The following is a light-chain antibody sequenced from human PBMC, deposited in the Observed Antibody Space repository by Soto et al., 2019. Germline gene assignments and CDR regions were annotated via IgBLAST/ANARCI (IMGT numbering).Light chain of an antibody. J-gene: IGLJ3*02. Sequence: QSVLTQPPSVSGAPGQRVTISCPGSSSNIGATYHVHWYQQLPGTAPKLLIYGNSNRPSGVPDRFSGSKSGTSASLAITGLQAEDEADYYCQSYDISLSGSVFGGGTKLTVL. CDR1: SSNIGATYH. CDR3: QSYDISLSGSV. CDR2: GNS. V-gene: IGLV1-40*01.